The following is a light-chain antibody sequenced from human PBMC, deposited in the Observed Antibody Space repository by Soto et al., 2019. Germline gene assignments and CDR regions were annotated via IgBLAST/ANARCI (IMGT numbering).Light chain of an antibody. CDR1: QSISTW. CDR3: QQYNSYS. J-gene: IGKJ1*01. V-gene: IGKV1-5*01. CDR2: TAS. Sequence: DILMTQSPSFLSASVGDIVTITCRASQSISTWVAWYQQKPGKAPNLLIYTASSLQSGVPSRFSGSGSGTEFTLTISSLQPDDFATYYCQQYNSYSFGQGTKVDIK.